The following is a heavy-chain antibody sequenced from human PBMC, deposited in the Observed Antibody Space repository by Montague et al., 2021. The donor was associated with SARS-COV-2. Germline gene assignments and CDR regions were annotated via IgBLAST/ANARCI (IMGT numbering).Heavy chain of an antibody. CDR1: GGSMNGYY. D-gene: IGHD1-14*01. V-gene: IGHV4-59*01. J-gene: IGHJ3*02. CDR3: ARESGFLDGFDI. CDR2: IFYSGDT. Sequence: SETLSLTCTVYGGSMNGYYWSWIRQPPGKGLEWIGYIFYSGDTNYNPSLKSRVTISVDTSKNQFSLKLTSVTAADTAVYYCARESGFLDGFDIWGQGTMVTVSS.